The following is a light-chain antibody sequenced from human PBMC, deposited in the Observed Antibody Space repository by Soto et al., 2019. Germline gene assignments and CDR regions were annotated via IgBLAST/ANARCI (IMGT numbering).Light chain of an antibody. V-gene: IGLV1-51*02. CDR3: GTWDSSLSAGV. J-gene: IGLJ1*01. CDR1: SSNIGNNY. CDR2: ESN. Sequence: QSVLTQPPSLSAAPGQKVTISCSGSSSNIGNNYVSWYQQLPGTAPKLLIYESNKRPSGISDRFSGSESGTSATLGITGLQTGDEADYYCGTWDSSLSAGVFGTGTKVTVL.